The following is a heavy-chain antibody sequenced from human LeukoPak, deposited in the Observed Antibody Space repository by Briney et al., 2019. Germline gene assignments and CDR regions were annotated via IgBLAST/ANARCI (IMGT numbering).Heavy chain of an antibody. CDR3: AKHAGYSGTWYYFDY. Sequence: GGSLRLSCAASVFTFISYAMSWVRQAPGKGLEWVSTISGSGGSTYYADSVKGRFTISRDNSKNTLYLKMNSLSAEDTAVYYCAKHAGYSGTWYYFDYWGQGTLVTVSS. J-gene: IGHJ4*02. CDR2: ISGSGGST. D-gene: IGHD6-13*01. CDR1: VFTFISYA. V-gene: IGHV3-23*01.